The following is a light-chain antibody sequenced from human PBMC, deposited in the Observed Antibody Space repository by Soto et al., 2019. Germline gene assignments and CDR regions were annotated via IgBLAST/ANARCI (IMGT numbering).Light chain of an antibody. J-gene: IGKJ5*01. V-gene: IGKV3-20*01. CDR3: QQYGTSPIT. Sequence: VWTKSTASLSLSPRETATPPCRASQSVSSNYLAWYQQRPGQAPRLLIYGASSRATGIPDRFSGSGSGTDFTLTISRLEPEDFAVYYCQQYGTSPITFGQGTRLAVK. CDR1: QSVSSNY. CDR2: GAS.